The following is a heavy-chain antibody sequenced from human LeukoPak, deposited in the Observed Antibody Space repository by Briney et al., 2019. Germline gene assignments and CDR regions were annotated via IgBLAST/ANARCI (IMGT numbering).Heavy chain of an antibody. CDR2: IIPIFGTA. Sequence: GSSVKVSCKASGGTFSSYAISWVRQAPGQGLEWMGGIIPIFGTANYAQKFQGRVTITTDESTSTVYMDLSSLRSEDTAMYYCARMSGSYFVRIDYWGQGTLVTVSS. CDR1: GGTFSSYA. J-gene: IGHJ4*02. CDR3: ARMSGSYFVRIDY. D-gene: IGHD1-26*01. V-gene: IGHV1-69*05.